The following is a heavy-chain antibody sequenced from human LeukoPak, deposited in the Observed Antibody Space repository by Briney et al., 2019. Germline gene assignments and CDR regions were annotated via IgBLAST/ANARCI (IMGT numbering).Heavy chain of an antibody. Sequence: GGSLRLSCAASGFTFSSYAMHWVRQAPGKGLEWVAVISYDGSNKYYADSVKGRFTISRDNSKNTLYLQMNSLRAEDTAVYYCARDCSSTSCSRGGFDPWGQGTLVTVSS. D-gene: IGHD2-2*01. J-gene: IGHJ5*02. CDR3: ARDCSSTSCSRGGFDP. V-gene: IGHV3-30-3*01. CDR2: ISYDGSNK. CDR1: GFTFSSYA.